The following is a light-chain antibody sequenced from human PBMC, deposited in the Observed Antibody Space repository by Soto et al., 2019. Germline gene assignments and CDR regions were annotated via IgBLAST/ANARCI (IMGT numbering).Light chain of an antibody. Sequence: EIVLTQSPGTLSLSPGERATHSCRASQSVSSSYLAWYQQKPGQAPRLLIHGASSRATGIPDRFSGSGSGTDFTLTISRLEPEDFAVYYCQQYGSSPFTFGPGT. CDR2: GAS. V-gene: IGKV3-20*01. CDR3: QQYGSSPFT. J-gene: IGKJ3*01. CDR1: QSVSSSY.